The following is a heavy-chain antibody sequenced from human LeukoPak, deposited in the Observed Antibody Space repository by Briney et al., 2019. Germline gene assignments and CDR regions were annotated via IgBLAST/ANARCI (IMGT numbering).Heavy chain of an antibody. CDR3: ARGGNRVVTTYYMDV. J-gene: IGHJ6*03. Sequence: GRSLRLSCAASGFTFSSYAMHWVRQAPGKGLEWVAVISYDGSNKYYADSVKGRFTISRDNSKNTLYLQMNSLRAEDTAVYYCARGGNRVVTTYYMDVWGKGTTVTISS. CDR2: ISYDGSNK. CDR1: GFTFSSYA. V-gene: IGHV3-30*04. D-gene: IGHD2-21*02.